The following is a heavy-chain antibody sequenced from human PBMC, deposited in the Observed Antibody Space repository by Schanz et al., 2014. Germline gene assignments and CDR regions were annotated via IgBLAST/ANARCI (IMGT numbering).Heavy chain of an antibody. CDR2: IIPILDKT. J-gene: IGHJ6*02. CDR3: AKVDRTRYYAMDV. CDR1: GGTFSSST. D-gene: IGHD3-9*01. Sequence: QVQLVQSGAEVKKPGSSVKVSCKASGGTFSSSTLTWVRQAPGQGLEWMGRIIPILDKTNYAQKFQGRVTMTADKSTSTVYMEVSGLRSEDTAVYDCAKVDRTRYYAMDVWGQGTTVTGSS. V-gene: IGHV1-69*08.